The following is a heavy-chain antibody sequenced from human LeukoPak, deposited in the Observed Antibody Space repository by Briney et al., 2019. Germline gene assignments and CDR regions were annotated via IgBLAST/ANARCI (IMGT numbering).Heavy chain of an antibody. CDR1: GGSISSSSYY. CDR2: IYHSGST. J-gene: IGHJ4*02. D-gene: IGHD2-2*01. Sequence: SETLSLTCTVSGGSISSSSYYWSWVRQPPGKGLEWIGEIYHSGSTNYNPSLKSRVTISVDKSKNQFSLKLSSVTAADTAVYYCARDLSSWQYYFDYWGQGTLVTVSS. CDR3: ARDLSSWQYYFDY. V-gene: IGHV4-39*07.